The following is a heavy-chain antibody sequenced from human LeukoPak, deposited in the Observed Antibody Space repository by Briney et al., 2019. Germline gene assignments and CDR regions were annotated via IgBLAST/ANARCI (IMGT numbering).Heavy chain of an antibody. V-gene: IGHV4-30-2*01. CDR3: ARDPHYGYLDY. CDR2: IYHSGST. D-gene: IGHD4-17*01. J-gene: IGHJ4*02. CDR1: GGSISSGGYS. Sequence: SETLSLTCAVSGGSISSGGYSWSWIRQPPGKGLEWIGYIYHSGSTYYNLSLKSRVTISVDRSKNQFSLKLSSVTAADTAVYYCARDPHYGYLDYWGQGTLVTVSS.